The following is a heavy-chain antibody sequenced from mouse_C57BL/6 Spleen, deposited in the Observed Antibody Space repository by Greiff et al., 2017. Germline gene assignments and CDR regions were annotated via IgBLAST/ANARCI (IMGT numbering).Heavy chain of an antibody. V-gene: IGHV2-5*01. D-gene: IGHD1-1*01. CDR1: GFSLTSYG. Sequence: VKLMESGPGLVQPSQSLSITCTVSGFSLTSYGVHWVRQSPGKGLEWLGVIWRGGSTDYNAAFMSRLSITKDNSKSQVFFKMNSLQADDTAIYYCGKNGRVSSVYAMDYWGQGTSVTVSS. J-gene: IGHJ4*01. CDR2: IWRGGST. CDR3: GKNGRVSSVYAMDY.